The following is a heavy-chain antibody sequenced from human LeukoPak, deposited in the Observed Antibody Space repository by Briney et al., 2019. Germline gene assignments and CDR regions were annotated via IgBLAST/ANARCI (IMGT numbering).Heavy chain of an antibody. Sequence: ASVKVSCKASGYTFTSYGISWVRQAPGQGLEWMGWISVYNGNTNYAQKLQDRVTMTTDTSTSTAYMELRSLRSDDTAVYYCARDRCSGGSCYSVSSYYYYYMDVWGKGTTVTVSS. J-gene: IGHJ6*03. D-gene: IGHD2-15*01. V-gene: IGHV1-18*01. CDR2: ISVYNGNT. CDR3: ARDRCSGGSCYSVSSYYYYYMDV. CDR1: GYTFTSYG.